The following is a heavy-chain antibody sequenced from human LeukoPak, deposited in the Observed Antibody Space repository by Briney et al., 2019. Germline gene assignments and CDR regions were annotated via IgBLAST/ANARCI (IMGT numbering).Heavy chain of an antibody. CDR3: AIGQGWK. J-gene: IGHJ4*02. CDR2: IKEDGSVK. CDR1: VYNLSIYW. Sequence: PGRSLRLSCGDSVYNLSIYWMNGVRLAPGKGREGVATIKEDGSVKFYVDSVKGRFPISRDNARNSLFLQMNSLRAEDTSLYYCAIGQGWKWGQGHLVPVSS. V-gene: IGHV3-7*01. D-gene: IGHD1-1*01.